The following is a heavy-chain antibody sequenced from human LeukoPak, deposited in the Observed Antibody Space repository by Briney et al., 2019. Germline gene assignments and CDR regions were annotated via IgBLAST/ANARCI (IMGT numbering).Heavy chain of an antibody. Sequence: GGSLRLSCAASGFTFSSYAMSWVRQAPGKGLEWVSAISGSGGSTYYADSVKGRFTISRDNSKNTLYLQMNSLRAEDTAVYYCAKVWAVAEHFFAEYFQHWGQGTLVTVSS. J-gene: IGHJ1*01. V-gene: IGHV3-23*01. CDR3: AKVWAVAEHFFAEYFQH. D-gene: IGHD6-19*01. CDR2: ISGSGGST. CDR1: GFTFSSYA.